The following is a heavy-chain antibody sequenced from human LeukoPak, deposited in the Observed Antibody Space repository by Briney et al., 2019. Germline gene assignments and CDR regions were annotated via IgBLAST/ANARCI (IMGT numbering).Heavy chain of an antibody. CDR3: VRMVSGDA. CDR1: GFTFSNYD. CDR2: ISASGIHI. V-gene: IGHV3-23*01. J-gene: IGHJ5*02. Sequence: GGSLRLSCAVSGFTFSNYDMNWVRQAPGKGPEWVTTISASGIHIYYADSAKGRFTISRDNSRNTLELQMNSLRGEDTAVYYCVRMVSGDAWGQGTLVTVTS. D-gene: IGHD2-8*01.